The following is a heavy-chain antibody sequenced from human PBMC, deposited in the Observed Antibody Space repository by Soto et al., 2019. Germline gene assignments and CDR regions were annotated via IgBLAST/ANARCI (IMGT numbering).Heavy chain of an antibody. CDR2: IIPIFGTA. Sequence: GASVKVSCKASGGTFSSYAISWVRQAPGQGLEWMGGIIPIFGTANYAQKFQGRVTITADESTSTAYMEPSSLRSEDTAVYYCARSRNYRYYYYGMDVWGQGTTVTVS. V-gene: IGHV1-69*13. J-gene: IGHJ6*02. CDR1: GGTFSSYA. CDR3: ARSRNYRYYYYGMDV. D-gene: IGHD4-4*01.